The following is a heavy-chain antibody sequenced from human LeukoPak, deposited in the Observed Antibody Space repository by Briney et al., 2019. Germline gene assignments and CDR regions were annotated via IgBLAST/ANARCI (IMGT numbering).Heavy chain of an antibody. V-gene: IGHV4-61*02. Sequence: SETLSLTCTVSGGSISSGSYYWSWIRQLAGKGLEWIGRIYTSGSTNYNPSLKSRVTISVDTSKNQFSLKLSSVTAADTAVYYCARNPYDSSGYYVYWGQGTLVTVSS. CDR2: IYTSGST. CDR3: ARNPYDSSGYYVY. CDR1: GGSISSGSYY. J-gene: IGHJ4*02. D-gene: IGHD3-22*01.